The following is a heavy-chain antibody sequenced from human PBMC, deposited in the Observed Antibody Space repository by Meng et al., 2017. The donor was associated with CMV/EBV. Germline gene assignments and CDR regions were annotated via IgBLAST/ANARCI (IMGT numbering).Heavy chain of an antibody. CDR2: IYYSGST. D-gene: IGHD6-19*01. CDR1: GRSISSYY. CDR3: ARGAGYSSGWYPYYYGMDV. Sequence: SETLSPTCTVSGRSISSYYWSWIRPPPGKGLEWIGYIYYSGSTNYNPPLKSRVTISVDTSKNQFSLRLSSVTAADTAVYYCARGAGYSSGWYPYYYGMDVWGQGTTVTVSS. V-gene: IGHV4-59*01. J-gene: IGHJ6*02.